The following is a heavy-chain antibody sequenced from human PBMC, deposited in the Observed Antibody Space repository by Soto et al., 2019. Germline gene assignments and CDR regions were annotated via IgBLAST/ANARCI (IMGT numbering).Heavy chain of an antibody. Sequence: SETLSLTCTVSGGSISSGDYYWSWIRQPPGKGLEWIGYIYYSGSTNYNPSLKSRVTISVDTSKNQFSLKLSSVTAADTAVYYCARDTRYYFDYWGQGTLVTVSS. CDR1: GGSISSGDYY. D-gene: IGHD3-3*01. CDR2: IYYSGST. CDR3: ARDTRYYFDY. J-gene: IGHJ4*02. V-gene: IGHV4-61*08.